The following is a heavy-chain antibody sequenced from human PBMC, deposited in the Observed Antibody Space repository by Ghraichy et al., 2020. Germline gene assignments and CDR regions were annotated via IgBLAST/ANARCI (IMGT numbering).Heavy chain of an antibody. D-gene: IGHD5-18*01. J-gene: IGHJ4*02. Sequence: SETLSLTCTVSGGSISSSSYYWGWIRQPPGKGLEWIGSIYYSGSTYYNPSLKSRVTISVDTSKNQFSLKLSSVTAADTAVYYCARHITAMALYYFDYWGQGTLVTVSS. CDR2: IYYSGST. CDR1: GGSISSSSYY. CDR3: ARHITAMALYYFDY. V-gene: IGHV4-39*07.